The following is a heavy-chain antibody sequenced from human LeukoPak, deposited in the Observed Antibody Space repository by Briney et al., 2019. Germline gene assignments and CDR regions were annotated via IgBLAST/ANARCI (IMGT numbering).Heavy chain of an antibody. Sequence: PGGSLRLSCAVSGFTFSTFAMNWVRQAPGQGLEWVSYISGSSNSIYYADSVKGRFTISRDNARNSLYLQMSSLRAEDTAVYYCAKEPYSGSPYYFDYWGQGTLVTVSS. CDR3: AKEPYSGSPYYFDY. J-gene: IGHJ4*02. V-gene: IGHV3-48*01. D-gene: IGHD6-13*01. CDR1: GFTFSTFA. CDR2: ISGSSNSI.